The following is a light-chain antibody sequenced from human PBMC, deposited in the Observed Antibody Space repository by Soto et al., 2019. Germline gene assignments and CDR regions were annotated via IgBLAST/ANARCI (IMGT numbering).Light chain of an antibody. V-gene: IGLV2-8*01. J-gene: IGLJ2*01. Sequence: QSALTQPPSASGSPGQSVTISCTGTSSDVGGYNYVSWYQQHPGKAPKLMIYEVSKRPSGVPDRFSGSKSGNRASLTVSGLQDEDEADYYCSSYAGSNNYVVFGGGTKLTVL. CDR2: EVS. CDR1: SSDVGGYNY. CDR3: SSYAGSNNYVV.